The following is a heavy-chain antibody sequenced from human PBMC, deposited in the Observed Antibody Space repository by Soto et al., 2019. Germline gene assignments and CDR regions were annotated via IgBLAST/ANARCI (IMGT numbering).Heavy chain of an antibody. CDR1: GGSISSSSYY. J-gene: IGHJ5*02. V-gene: IGHV4-39*01. CDR2: IYYSGST. D-gene: IGHD3-3*01. CDR3: ASGITIFGVVRFGP. Sequence: PSETLSLTCTVSGGSISSSSYYWGWIRQPPGKGLEWIGSIYYSGSTYYNPSLKSRVTISVDTSKNQFSLKLSSVTAADTAVYYCASGITIFGVVRFGPWGQGTLVTVSS.